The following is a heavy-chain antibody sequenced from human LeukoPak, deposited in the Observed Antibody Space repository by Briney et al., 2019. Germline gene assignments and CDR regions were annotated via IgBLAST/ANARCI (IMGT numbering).Heavy chain of an antibody. CDR1: GFTFSAYA. J-gene: IGHJ4*02. D-gene: IGHD2-21*02. V-gene: IGHV3-23*01. CDR3: AKGGAQCGGDCYSDY. CDR2: ISGSGDGT. Sequence: GGSLRLSCEASGFTFSAYAMSWVRQAPGKGLEWVSVISGSGDGTYYADSVRGRFAISRDNSKNTLFLQMNSLTAEDTAVYYCAKGGAQCGGDCYSDYWGQGTLVTVSS.